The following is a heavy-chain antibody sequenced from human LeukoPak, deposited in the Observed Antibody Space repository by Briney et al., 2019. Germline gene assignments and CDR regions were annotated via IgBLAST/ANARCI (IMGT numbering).Heavy chain of an antibody. CDR3: ATLGGCSSTSCHNYYYGMDV. CDR1: GFTFSSYG. CDR2: ISYDGGNK. D-gene: IGHD2-2*02. J-gene: IGHJ6*02. V-gene: IGHV3-30*03. Sequence: GRSLRLSCAASGFTFSSYGMHWVRQAPGKGLEWVAVISYDGGNKYYADSVKGRFTISRDNSKNTLYLQMNSLRAEDTAVYYCATLGGCSSTSCHNYYYGMDVWGQGTTVTVSS.